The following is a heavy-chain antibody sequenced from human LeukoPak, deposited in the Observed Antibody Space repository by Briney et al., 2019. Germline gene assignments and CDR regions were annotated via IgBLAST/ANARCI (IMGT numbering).Heavy chain of an antibody. D-gene: IGHD5-24*01. J-gene: IGHJ4*02. CDR1: GGSSSSGGYY. CDR2: IYYSGST. Sequence: SETLSRTCTVSGGSSSSGGYYWSWIRQHPGKGLEWIGYIYYSGSTYYNPSLKSRVTISVDTSKNQFSLKLSSVTAADTAVYYCARGVDGYNLNFDYWGQGTLVTVSS. CDR3: ARGVDGYNLNFDY. V-gene: IGHV4-31*03.